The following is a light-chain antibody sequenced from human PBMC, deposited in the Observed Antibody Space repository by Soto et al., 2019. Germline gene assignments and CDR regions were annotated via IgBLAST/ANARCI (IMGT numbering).Light chain of an antibody. CDR2: EFD. V-gene: IGLV2-23*02. J-gene: IGLJ3*02. Sequence: QSALTQPASVSGAPGQSITISCTGTNIDIGKYTCVSWYGPHPGKAPKLLIFEFDKQPARISNRFSDSKSGNTASLTISGLRREDEGNYYCCLYGGRSNYVVFSGGTKLTVL. CDR3: CLYGGRSNYVV. CDR1: NIDIGKYTC.